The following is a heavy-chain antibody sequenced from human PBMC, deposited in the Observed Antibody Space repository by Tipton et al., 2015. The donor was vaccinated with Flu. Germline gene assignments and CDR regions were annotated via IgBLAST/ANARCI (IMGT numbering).Heavy chain of an antibody. D-gene: IGHD5-12*01. J-gene: IGHJ4*02. Sequence: TLSLTCAVYGGSFSGYYWTWIRQPPGKGLEWIGEINHSGSANYNPSLKSRVTISVDTSKNQFSLKVTSLTAADTAVYYCARGSGYANAYVDYWGRGTLVTASS. CDR2: INHSGSA. CDR3: ARGSGYANAYVDY. CDR1: GGSFSGYY. V-gene: IGHV4-34*01.